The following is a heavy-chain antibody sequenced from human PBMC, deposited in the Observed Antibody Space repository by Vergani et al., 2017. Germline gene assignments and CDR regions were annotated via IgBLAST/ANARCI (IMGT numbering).Heavy chain of an antibody. V-gene: IGHV4-39*01. J-gene: IGHJ4*02. Sequence: QLQLQESGPGLVKPSETLSLTCTVSGGSISSSSYYWGWIRQPPGKGLECIGSIYYSGSTYYNPSLKSRVTISVDTSKNQFSLKLGSVTAADTAVYYCARLSVDTAMVNWGQGTLVTVSS. CDR3: ARLSVDTAMVN. CDR2: IYYSGST. D-gene: IGHD5-18*01. CDR1: GGSISSSSYY.